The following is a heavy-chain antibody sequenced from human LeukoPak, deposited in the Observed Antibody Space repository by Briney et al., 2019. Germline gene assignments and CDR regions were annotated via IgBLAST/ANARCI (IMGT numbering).Heavy chain of an antibody. CDR1: GFTFSSYG. Sequence: PGGSLRLSCAASGFTFSSYGMHWVRQAPGKGLEWVANIKRDGSEKYYVDSVKGRFTISRDNAKNSLYLQMNSLRAEDTAVYYCASGYCSTTNCYANWFDPWGQGTLVTVSS. J-gene: IGHJ5*02. D-gene: IGHD2-2*01. CDR2: IKRDGSEK. V-gene: IGHV3-7*05. CDR3: ASGYCSTTNCYANWFDP.